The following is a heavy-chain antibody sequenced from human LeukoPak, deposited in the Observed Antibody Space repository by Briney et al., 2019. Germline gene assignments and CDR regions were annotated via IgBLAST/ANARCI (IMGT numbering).Heavy chain of an antibody. CDR1: GGTFTIYA. V-gene: IGHV1-69*06. CDR2: IIPIFGTA. D-gene: IGHD2-2*01. J-gene: IGHJ4*02. CDR3: ARDSGADIVVVPAASDY. Sequence: SVTVSFKASGGTFTIYAISWVRQAPGQGLEWMGGIIPIFGTANYSQKFQGRVTITADKSTSTAYMELGSLRSEDTAVYYCARDSGADIVVVPAASDYWGQGTLVTVSS.